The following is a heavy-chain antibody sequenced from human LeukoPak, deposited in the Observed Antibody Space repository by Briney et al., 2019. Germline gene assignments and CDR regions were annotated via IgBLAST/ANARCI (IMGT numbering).Heavy chain of an antibody. J-gene: IGHJ4*02. D-gene: IGHD3-9*01. V-gene: IGHV3-30*03. CDR2: ISYDGSNK. CDR1: GFTFRSYW. CDR3: ARGPDYDILADYFDY. Sequence: GGSLRLSCEASGFTFRSYWMHWVRQAPGKGLEWGAVISYDGSNKFYADSVRGRFTISRDNSKNTLFLQMNSLRPEDTAVYYCARGPDYDILADYFDYWGQGTLVTVSS.